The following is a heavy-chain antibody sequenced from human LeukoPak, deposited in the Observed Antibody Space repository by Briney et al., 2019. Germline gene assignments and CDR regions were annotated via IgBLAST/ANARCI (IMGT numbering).Heavy chain of an antibody. V-gene: IGHV4-34*01. CDR2: INHSGST. J-gene: IGHJ4*02. Sequence: PSETLSLTCAVYGGSFSGYYWSWIRQPPGKGLEWIGEINHSGSTNYNPSLKSRVTISVDTSKNQFSLKLSSVTAADTAVYYCARDKLPGRSDYWGQGTLVTVSS. D-gene: IGHD1-26*01. CDR3: ARDKLPGRSDY. CDR1: GGSFSGYY.